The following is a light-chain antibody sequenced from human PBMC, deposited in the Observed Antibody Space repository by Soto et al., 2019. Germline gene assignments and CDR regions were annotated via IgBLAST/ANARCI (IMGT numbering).Light chain of an antibody. Sequence: QSVLTQPPSVSGAPGQRVTISCTGSSFNIGAGYDVHWYQRLPGTAPKLLIYRNDNRPSGVPDRFSGSKSGTSASLAITGLQAEDEADYYCQSYDISLSGSGVFGGGTKLTVL. V-gene: IGLV1-40*01. J-gene: IGLJ2*01. CDR1: SFNIGAGYD. CDR3: QSYDISLSGSGV. CDR2: RND.